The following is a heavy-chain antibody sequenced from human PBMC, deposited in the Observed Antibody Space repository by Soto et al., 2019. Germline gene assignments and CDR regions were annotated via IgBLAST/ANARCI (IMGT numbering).Heavy chain of an antibody. D-gene: IGHD3-22*01. Sequence: QVQLVQSGAEVKKPGSSVKVSCKASGGTFSSYTISWVRQAPGQGLEWMGRIIPILGIANYAQKVQGRVTITADKSASTAYMERSSLRSEDTAVYYCARDRNSSDAFDIWGQGTMVTVSS. CDR2: IIPILGIA. CDR3: ARDRNSSDAFDI. J-gene: IGHJ3*02. CDR1: GGTFSSYT. V-gene: IGHV1-69*08.